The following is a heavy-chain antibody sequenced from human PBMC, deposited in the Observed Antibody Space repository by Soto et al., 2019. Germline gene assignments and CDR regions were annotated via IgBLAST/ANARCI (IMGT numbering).Heavy chain of an antibody. CDR2: ISYDGSNK. Sequence: QPVRALRVSCADSGGTFSSYGLHWVRQAPGKGLEWVAVISYDGSNKYYADSVKGRFTISRDNSKNTLYLQMNSRRAEDTAVYYCARPPHNSNYYYYYGMDVWGQGTTVPGSS. V-gene: IGHV3-30*03. CDR1: GGTFSSYG. J-gene: IGHJ6*02. CDR3: ARPPHNSNYYYYYGMDV. D-gene: IGHD1-1*01.